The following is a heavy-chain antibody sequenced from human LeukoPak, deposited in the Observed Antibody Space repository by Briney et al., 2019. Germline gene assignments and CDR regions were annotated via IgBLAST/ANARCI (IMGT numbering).Heavy chain of an antibody. J-gene: IGHJ4*02. CDR2: ISSSSSTI. V-gene: IGHV3-48*04. CDR1: GSTSSSYS. Sequence: GGPLSPSCEASGSTSSSYSMTWVRKAPGRGLEWVSYISSSSSTIYYADSVKGRFTISRDNAKNSLYLQMNSLRAEDTAVYYCARAPDGYNSHWGQGTLVTVSS. D-gene: IGHD5-24*01. CDR3: ARAPDGYNSH.